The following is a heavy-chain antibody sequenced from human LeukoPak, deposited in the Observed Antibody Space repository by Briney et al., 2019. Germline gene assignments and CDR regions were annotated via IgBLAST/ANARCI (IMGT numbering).Heavy chain of an antibody. J-gene: IGHJ4*02. CDR2: ISAYNGNT. CDR3: AISSSPVYYFDY. Sequence: AAVKVSCKASGYTFTSYGISWVRQAPGQGLEWMGWISAYNGNTNYAQKLQGRVTMTTDTSTSTAYMELRSLRSDDPAVYYCAISSSPVYYFDYWGQGTLVTVSS. D-gene: IGHD6-6*01. V-gene: IGHV1-18*01. CDR1: GYTFTSYG.